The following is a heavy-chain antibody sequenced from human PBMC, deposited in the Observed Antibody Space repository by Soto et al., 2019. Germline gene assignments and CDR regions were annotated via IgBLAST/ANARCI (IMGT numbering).Heavy chain of an antibody. D-gene: IGHD3-22*01. Sequence: GGSLRLSCAASGFTFSSYEMNWVRQAPGKGLEWVSYISSSGSTIYYADSVKGRFTISRDNAKNSLYLQMNSLRAEDTAVYYCARAHYYDSSGYYYYFDYWGQGTLVTVSS. J-gene: IGHJ4*02. CDR3: ARAHYYDSSGYYYYFDY. CDR2: ISSSGSTI. CDR1: GFTFSSYE. V-gene: IGHV3-48*03.